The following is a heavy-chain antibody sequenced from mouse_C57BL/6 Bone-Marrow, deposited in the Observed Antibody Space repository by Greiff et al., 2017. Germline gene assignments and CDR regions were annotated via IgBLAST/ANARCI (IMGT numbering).Heavy chain of an antibody. CDR2: IYPGSGST. V-gene: IGHV1-55*01. D-gene: IGHD1-1*01. Sequence: QVQLQQPGAELVKPGASVKMSCKASGYTFTSYWITWVKQRPGQGLEWIGDIYPGSGSTNYNEKFKSKATLTVDTSSSTAYMQYSSLTSEDSAVYYCAFYYYGSFYFDYWGQGTTLTDSS. CDR3: AFYYYGSFYFDY. J-gene: IGHJ2*01. CDR1: GYTFTSYW.